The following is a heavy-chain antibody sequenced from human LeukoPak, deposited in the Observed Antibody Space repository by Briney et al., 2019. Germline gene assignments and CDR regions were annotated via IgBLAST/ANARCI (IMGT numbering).Heavy chain of an antibody. D-gene: IGHD1-26*01. Sequence: GGSLRLSCAASGFTFSSYAMSWVRQAPGKGLEWVSGISWNSGSIGYADSVKGRFTISRDNAKNSLYLQMNSLRAEDTALYYCAKDIARSSTRYSGSYDYWGQGTLVTVSS. CDR1: GFTFSSYA. V-gene: IGHV3-9*01. J-gene: IGHJ4*02. CDR2: ISWNSGSI. CDR3: AKDIARSSTRYSGSYDY.